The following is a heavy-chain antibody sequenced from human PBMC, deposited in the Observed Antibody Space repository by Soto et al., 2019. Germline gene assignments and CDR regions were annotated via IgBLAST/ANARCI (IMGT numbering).Heavy chain of an antibody. V-gene: IGHV3-23*01. J-gene: IGHJ4*02. CDR1: GFTFSSYA. CDR3: AKGPYDSSGYPEYFDY. Sequence: GGSLRLSCAASGFTFSSYAMSWVRQAPGKGLERVSAISGSGGSTYYADSVKGRFTISRDNSKNTLYLQMNSLRAEDTAVYYCAKGPYDSSGYPEYFDYWGQGTLVTVSS. CDR2: ISGSGGST. D-gene: IGHD3-22*01.